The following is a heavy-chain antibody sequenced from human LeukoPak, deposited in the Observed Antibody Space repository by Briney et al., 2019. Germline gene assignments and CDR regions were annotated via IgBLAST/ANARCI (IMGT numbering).Heavy chain of an antibody. CDR2: IYYSGST. V-gene: IGHV4-39*07. J-gene: IGHJ5*02. CDR1: GGSISSSSYY. D-gene: IGHD1-26*01. Sequence: SETLSLTCTVSGGSISSSSYYWGWIRQPPGKGLEWIGSIYYSGSTYYNPSLKSRVTISVDTSKNQFSLKLSSVTAADTAVYYCASRRVVGATRGWFDPWGQGTLVTVSS. CDR3: ASRRVVGATRGWFDP.